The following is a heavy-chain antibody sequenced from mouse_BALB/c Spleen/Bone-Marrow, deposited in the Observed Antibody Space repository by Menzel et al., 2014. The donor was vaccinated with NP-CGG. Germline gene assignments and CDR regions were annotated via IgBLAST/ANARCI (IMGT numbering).Heavy chain of an antibody. CDR3: ARSRDYGSSYYAMDY. D-gene: IGHD1-1*01. V-gene: IGHV14-3*02. CDR1: GFNIKDTY. CDR2: IDPANGNT. J-gene: IGHJ4*01. Sequence: EVQLQESGAELVKPGASVKLSCTASGFNIKDTYMHWVKQRPEQGLEWIGRIDPANGNTKYDPKFQGKATITADTSSNTAYLQLSSLTSEDTAVYYCARSRDYGSSYYAMDYWGQGTSVTRSS.